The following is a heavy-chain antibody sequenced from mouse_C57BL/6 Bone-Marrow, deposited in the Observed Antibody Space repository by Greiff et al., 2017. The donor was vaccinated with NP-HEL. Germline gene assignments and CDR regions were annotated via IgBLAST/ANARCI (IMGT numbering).Heavy chain of an antibody. CDR1: GYSITSGYY. V-gene: IGHV3-6*01. J-gene: IGHJ1*03. CDR2: ISYDGST. Sequence: EVKVEESGPGLVKPSQSLSLTCSVTGYSITSGYYWNWIRQFPGNKLEWMGYISYDGSTNYNPSFKNRISITRDTSKNQFFLKLNSVTTEDTATYYCARVPPYYCGSSYWYFDVWGTGTTVTVSS. CDR3: ARVPPYYCGSSYWYFDV. D-gene: IGHD1-1*01.